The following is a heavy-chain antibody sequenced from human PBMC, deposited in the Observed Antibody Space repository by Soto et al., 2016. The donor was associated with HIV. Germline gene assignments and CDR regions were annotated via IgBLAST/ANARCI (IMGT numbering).Heavy chain of an antibody. D-gene: IGHD1-1*01. CDR3: ARGSTGTTGFGGTT. V-gene: IGHV3-48*01. CDR2: ISGSSSTI. J-gene: IGHJ4*02. CDR1: EFTFSTYS. Sequence: EVQVLESGGGLVQPGGSLRLSCAASEFTFSTYSMNWVRQAPGKGLEWVSYISGSSSTIYYADSVKGRFTISRDNAKNSLYLQMNSLRAEDTAVYYCARGSTGTTGFGGTTWGQGTPGHRLL.